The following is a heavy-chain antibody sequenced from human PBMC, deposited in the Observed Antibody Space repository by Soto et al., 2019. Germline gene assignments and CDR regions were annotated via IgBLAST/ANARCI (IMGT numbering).Heavy chain of an antibody. J-gene: IGHJ6*02. D-gene: IGHD1-26*01. CDR3: AKCLGWEPTGRYYYGMDV. CDR1: GFTFSSYG. CDR2: ISYDGSNK. Sequence: QVQLVESGGGVVQPGRSLRLSCAASGFTFSSYGMHWVRQAPGKGLEGVAVISYDGSNKYYADSVKGRFTISRDNSKNTLYLQMNSLRAEDTAVYYCAKCLGWEPTGRYYYGMDVWGQGTTVTVSS. V-gene: IGHV3-30*18.